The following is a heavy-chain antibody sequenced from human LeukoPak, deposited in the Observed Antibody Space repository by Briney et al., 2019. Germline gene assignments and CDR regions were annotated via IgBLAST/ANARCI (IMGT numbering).Heavy chain of an antibody. Sequence: PGGSLRLSCAASGFTFSTYAMHWVRQAPGKGLEWVAIISDDGSRTYYSNSVKGRFTISRDNSRNTLYLQMNSLRAEDTAVYYCASPLYYDTRGFYYQVFDWGQGTLVTVSS. CDR2: ISDDGSRT. CDR3: ASPLYYDTRGFYYQVFD. J-gene: IGHJ4*02. D-gene: IGHD3-22*01. CDR1: GFTFSTYA. V-gene: IGHV3-30-3*01.